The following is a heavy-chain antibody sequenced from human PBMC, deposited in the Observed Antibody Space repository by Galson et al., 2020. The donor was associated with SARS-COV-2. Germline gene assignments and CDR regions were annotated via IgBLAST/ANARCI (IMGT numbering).Heavy chain of an antibody. CDR1: GGSISSGGYS. CDR3: ARGGITSGFDY. J-gene: IGHJ4*02. V-gene: IGHV4-30-2*01. Sequence: ETSETLSLTCAVSGGSISSGGYSWSWIRQPPGKGLEWIGYIYHSGSTYYNPSLKSRVTISVDRSKNQFSLKLSSVTAADTAVYYCARGGITSGFDYWGQGTLVTVSS. D-gene: IGHD1-20*01. CDR2: IYHSGST.